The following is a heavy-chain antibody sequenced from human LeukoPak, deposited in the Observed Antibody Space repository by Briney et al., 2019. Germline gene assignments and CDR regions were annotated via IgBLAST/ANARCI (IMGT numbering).Heavy chain of an antibody. D-gene: IGHD6-6*01. CDR2: IYYSGST. CDR3: ASNEYSSSSVDY. Sequence: SETLSLTCTVSGGSISSSSYYWGWIRQPPGKGLEWIGSIYYSGSTYYNPSLKSRVTISVDTSKNQFSLKLSSVTAADTAVYYCASNEYSSSSVDYWGQGTLVTVSS. J-gene: IGHJ4*02. V-gene: IGHV4-39*07. CDR1: GGSISSSSYY.